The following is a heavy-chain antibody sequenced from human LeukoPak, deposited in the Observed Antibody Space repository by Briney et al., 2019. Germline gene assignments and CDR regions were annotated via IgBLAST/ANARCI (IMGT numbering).Heavy chain of an antibody. D-gene: IGHD5-18*01. CDR3: ARKDTAMVAPDY. CDR2: IYYSGST. V-gene: IGHV4-39*01. Sequence: GSLRLSCAASGFTFSSYWMSWIRQPPGKGLEWIGSIYYSGSTYYNPSLKSRVTISVDTSKNQFSLKLSSVTAADTAVYYCARKDTAMVAPDYWGQGTLVTVSS. J-gene: IGHJ4*02. CDR1: GFTFSSYW.